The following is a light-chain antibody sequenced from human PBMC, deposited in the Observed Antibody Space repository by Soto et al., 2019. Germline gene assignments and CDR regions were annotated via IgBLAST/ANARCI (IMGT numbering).Light chain of an antibody. V-gene: IGKV3-20*01. CDR3: QQYGSSQST. Sequence: EIVLTQSPGTLSLSPGERATLSCRASQSVSSSYLAWYQQKPGQAPRLLIYGASSRATGIPDRFSGSGSGTDFTLTISRLEPEDVAVYYCQQYGSSQSTFGQGTRLEIK. J-gene: IGKJ5*01. CDR1: QSVSSSY. CDR2: GAS.